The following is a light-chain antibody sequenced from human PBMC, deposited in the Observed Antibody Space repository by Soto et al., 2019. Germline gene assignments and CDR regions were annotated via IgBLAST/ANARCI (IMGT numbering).Light chain of an antibody. Sequence: EIVMTQSPATLSVSPGERATLSCRASQSVSSNLAWYQQKPGQAPRLLIYGASTRATGIPARFSGSGSGTEFTLTISSLQSADFAVYYCQQYNNWPRTFGQGTKLEI. CDR1: QSVSSN. CDR2: GAS. CDR3: QQYNNWPRT. V-gene: IGKV3-15*01. J-gene: IGKJ2*01.